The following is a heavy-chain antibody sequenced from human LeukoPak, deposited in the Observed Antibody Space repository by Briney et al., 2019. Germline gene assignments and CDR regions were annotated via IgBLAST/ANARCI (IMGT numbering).Heavy chain of an antibody. CDR2: ISGSGGST. CDR3: AKDLYDILTGFNWFDP. V-gene: IGHV3-23*01. D-gene: IGHD3-9*01. CDR1: GFTFSSYA. J-gene: IGHJ5*02. Sequence: GGSLRLSCAASGFTFSSYAMSWVRQAPGKGLEWVSAISGSGGSTYYADSVKGRFTISRDNSKNTLYLQMNSLRAEDTAVYYCAKDLYDILTGFNWFDPWGQGTLVTVSS.